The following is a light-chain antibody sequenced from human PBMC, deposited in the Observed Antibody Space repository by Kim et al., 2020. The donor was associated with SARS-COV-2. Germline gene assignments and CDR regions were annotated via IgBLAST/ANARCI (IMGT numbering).Light chain of an antibody. CDR1: QTVSSNY. Sequence: EIVLTQNPGTLSLSPGERATLSCRASQTVSSNYLAWYQQRPGQAPRPLISGAPSRATGIPDKFSGSGSGTDFTLTISRLEPEDFAVYYCQQYGSSPYTFGQGTKLEI. V-gene: IGKV3-20*01. CDR2: GAP. J-gene: IGKJ2*01. CDR3: QQYGSSPYT.